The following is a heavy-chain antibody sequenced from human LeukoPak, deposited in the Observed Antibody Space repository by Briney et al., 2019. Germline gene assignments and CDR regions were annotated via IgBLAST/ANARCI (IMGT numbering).Heavy chain of an antibody. Sequence: SETLSLTCTVSGGSISSGPYYWIWIRQPPGKGLEWIGEINHSGSTNYNPSLKSRVTISVDTSKNQFSLKLSSVTAADTAVYYCARGIAARLFYNWFDPWGQGTLVTVSS. D-gene: IGHD6-6*01. J-gene: IGHJ5*02. CDR1: GGSISSGPYY. CDR2: INHSGST. V-gene: IGHV4-39*07. CDR3: ARGIAARLFYNWFDP.